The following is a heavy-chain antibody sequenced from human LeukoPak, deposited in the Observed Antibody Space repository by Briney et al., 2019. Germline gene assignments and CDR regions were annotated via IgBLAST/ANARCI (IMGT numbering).Heavy chain of an antibody. Sequence: SETLSLTCAVYGGSFSGYYWSWIRQPPGKGLEWIGEINHSGSTNYNPSLKSRVTISVDTSKNQFSLKLSSVTAADTAVYYCARGGTYYDYVWGSYRYFDYWGQGTLVTVSS. CDR1: GGSFSGYY. CDR3: ARGGTYYDYVWGSYRYFDY. V-gene: IGHV4-34*01. D-gene: IGHD3-16*02. J-gene: IGHJ4*02. CDR2: INHSGST.